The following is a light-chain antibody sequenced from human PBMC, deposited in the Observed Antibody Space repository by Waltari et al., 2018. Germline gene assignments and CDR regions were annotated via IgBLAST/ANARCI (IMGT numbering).Light chain of an antibody. CDR2: AVS. Sequence: QSALTQPASVSGSPGQSITISCTGTSSDVGGYNYVSWYQLHPGKVPKLIIYAVSNRPPGVPKRRSGAKSGNTASLTISGLQAEDEADYYGSSFTDTSTWGFGGGTKVTVL. J-gene: IGLJ2*01. CDR1: SSDVGGYNY. CDR3: SSFTDTSTWG. V-gene: IGLV2-14*01.